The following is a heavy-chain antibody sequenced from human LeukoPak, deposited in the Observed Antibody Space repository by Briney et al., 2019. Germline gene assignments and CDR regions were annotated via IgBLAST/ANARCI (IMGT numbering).Heavy chain of an antibody. Sequence: PGGSLRLSCAATGFRFTSHSMTWVRQAPGKGLEWISFVTPGGDITLYADSVKGRFTISRDNSENMLYLQMNNLRAEDTAVYFCANWRSGHEYIDLWGQGTLVTVSS. CDR2: VTPGGDIT. CDR1: GFRFTSHS. D-gene: IGHD3-3*01. J-gene: IGHJ4*02. V-gene: IGHV3-23*01. CDR3: ANWRSGHEYIDL.